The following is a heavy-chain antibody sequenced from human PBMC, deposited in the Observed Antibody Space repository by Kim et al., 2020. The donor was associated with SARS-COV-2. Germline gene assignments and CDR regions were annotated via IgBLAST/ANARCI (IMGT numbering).Heavy chain of an antibody. Sequence: SETLSLTCAVYGGSFSGYYWSWIRQPPGKGLEWIGEINHSGSTNYNPSLKSRVTISVDTSKNQFSLKLSSVTAADTAVYYCARGFPGEYYFDYWGQGTLVTVSS. J-gene: IGHJ4*02. D-gene: IGHD3-10*01. CDR1: GGSFSGYY. CDR2: INHSGST. CDR3: ARGFPGEYYFDY. V-gene: IGHV4-34*01.